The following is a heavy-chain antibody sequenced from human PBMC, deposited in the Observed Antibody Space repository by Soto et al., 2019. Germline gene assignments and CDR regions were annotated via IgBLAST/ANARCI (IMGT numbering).Heavy chain of an antibody. CDR3: ARGGIVGATPSYGMEV. V-gene: IGHV1-46*01. D-gene: IGHD1-26*01. J-gene: IGHJ6*02. Sequence: QVQLVQSGAEVKKPGASVKVSCKASGYTFTSYYMHWVRQAPGQGLEWMGIINPSGGSTSYAQKFQGRVTMTRDTSTSTVYMELSSLRSEDTAVYYCARGGIVGATPSYGMEVWGQGTTVTVSS. CDR2: INPSGGST. CDR1: GYTFTSYY.